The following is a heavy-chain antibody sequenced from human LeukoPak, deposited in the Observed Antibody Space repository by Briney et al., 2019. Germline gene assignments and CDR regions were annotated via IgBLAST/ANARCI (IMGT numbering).Heavy chain of an antibody. CDR3: ARGDTAMVL. D-gene: IGHD5-18*01. CDR1: GGSISGYY. CDR2: IYYSGTT. J-gene: IGHJ4*02. V-gene: IGHV4-59*01. Sequence: KPSETLSLTCTVSGGSISGYYWSWIRQPPGKGLEWIGYIYYSGTTNYNPSLKSRVTISVDTSKNHLSLKLGSVTAADTAVYYCARGDTAMVLWGQGTLVTVS.